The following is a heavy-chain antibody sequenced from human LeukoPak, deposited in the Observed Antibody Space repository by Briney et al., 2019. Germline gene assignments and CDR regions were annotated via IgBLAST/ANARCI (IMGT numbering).Heavy chain of an antibody. CDR3: ARADYPFLFDY. CDR2: ISYDGSNK. CDR1: GFTFSSYA. Sequence: GGSLRLSCAASGFTFSSYAMHWVRQAPGKGLEWVAVISYDGSNKYYADSEKGRFTISRDNSKNTLYLQMNSLRAEDTAVYYCARADYPFLFDYWGQGTLVTVSS. J-gene: IGHJ4*02. D-gene: IGHD4-11*01. V-gene: IGHV3-30*14.